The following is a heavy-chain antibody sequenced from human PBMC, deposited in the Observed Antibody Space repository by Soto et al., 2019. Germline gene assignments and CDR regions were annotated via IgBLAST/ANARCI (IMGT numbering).Heavy chain of an antibody. Sequence: EVQLLESGGGLVQPGGSLRLSCGVSGFTFNDFEMNWVRQAPGKGLEWLAYIDGSGTTKKYADSVRGRFPISRDNPNNSLFLQISSLSAAHTAIYYCASRFGRFNYWGQGTLVSVSS. CDR2: IDGSGTTK. J-gene: IGHJ4*02. CDR3: ASRFGRFNY. D-gene: IGHD3-10*01. CDR1: GFTFNDFE. V-gene: IGHV3-48*03.